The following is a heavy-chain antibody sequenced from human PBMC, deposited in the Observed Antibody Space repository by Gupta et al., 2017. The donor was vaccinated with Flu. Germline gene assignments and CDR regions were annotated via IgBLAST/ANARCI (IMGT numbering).Heavy chain of an antibody. Sequence: DLSIHWVRQGPGKGLEWMGGFDPEDGETIYAQKFQGRVTMTEDTSTDTAFMELSSLRSEDTAVFYCAGGSVYDTHIDYWGQGTLVTVSS. D-gene: IGHD5-12*01. CDR2: FDPEDGET. V-gene: IGHV1-24*01. CDR1: DLS. J-gene: IGHJ4*02. CDR3: AGGSVYDTHIDY.